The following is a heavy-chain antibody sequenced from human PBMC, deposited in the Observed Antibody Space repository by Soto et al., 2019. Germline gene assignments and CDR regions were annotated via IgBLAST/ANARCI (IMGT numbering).Heavy chain of an antibody. CDR3: ARYAGYVARHYYYYGMDV. J-gene: IGHJ6*02. CDR1: GGSISSGGYY. Sequence: SETLSLTCTVSGGSISSGGYYWGWIRQPPGKGLEWIGSIYYSGSTYYNPSLKSRVTISVDTSKNQFSLKLSSVTAADTAVYYCARYAGYVARHYYYYGMDVWGQGTTVTVSS. CDR2: IYYSGST. V-gene: IGHV4-39*01. D-gene: IGHD5-12*01.